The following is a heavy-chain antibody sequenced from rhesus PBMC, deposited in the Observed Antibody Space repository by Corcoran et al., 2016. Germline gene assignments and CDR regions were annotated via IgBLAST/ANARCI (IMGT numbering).Heavy chain of an antibody. Sequence: QVQLVQSGAEVTKPGSSVKVSCKASGYTFTDYYMHWVRQAPRQGLEWMGWINPYNGNTKYAQKFQCRVTMTRDTSTSTAYMELSSLRSEDTAVYYCARAREYLDFFDVWGPGVLVTVSS. V-gene: IGHV1S2*01. CDR3: ARAREYLDFFDV. CDR1: GYTFTDYY. J-gene: IGHJ5-1*01. D-gene: IGHD3-3*01. CDR2: INPYNGNT.